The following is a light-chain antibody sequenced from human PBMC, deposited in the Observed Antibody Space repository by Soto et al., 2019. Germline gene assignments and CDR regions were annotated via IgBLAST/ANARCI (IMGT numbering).Light chain of an antibody. Sequence: QSALTQPASVSGSPGQSIAISCTGTSSDVGSYERVSWYQQHPGKAPTLMIYEVNKRPSGVSNRFSGSKSGNTASLTISGLQAEDEADYYCCSSVGGPNWVFGGGTKVTV. CDR3: CSSVGGPNWV. V-gene: IGLV2-23*02. CDR2: EVN. J-gene: IGLJ3*02. CDR1: SSDVGSYER.